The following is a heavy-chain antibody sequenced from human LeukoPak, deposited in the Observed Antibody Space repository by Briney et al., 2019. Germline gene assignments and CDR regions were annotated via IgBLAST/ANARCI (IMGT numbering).Heavy chain of an antibody. CDR3: AKGAYDYIEMGYFDS. V-gene: IGHV3-23*01. CDR2: ISGSGGST. D-gene: IGHD5-12*01. Sequence: GGSLRLSCAASGFTFSSYAMSWVRQAPGKGLEWVSAISGSGGSTYYADSVKGRFTISRDNSKNTLYLQMNSLRAEDTAIYYCAKGAYDYIEMGYFDSWGRGTLVTVSS. CDR1: GFTFSSYA. J-gene: IGHJ4*02.